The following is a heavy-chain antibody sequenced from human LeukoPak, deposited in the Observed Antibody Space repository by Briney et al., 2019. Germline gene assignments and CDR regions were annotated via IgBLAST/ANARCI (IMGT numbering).Heavy chain of an antibody. V-gene: IGHV4-59*11. CDR3: ARDCRYSSSSFRWFDP. J-gene: IGHJ5*02. CDR1: GGSISRHY. Sequence: SETRSLTCTVAGGSISRHYGSWIRQPPGKGLEWIGYIYYSGSTNYNPSLKSRVTISVDTSKNQFSLKLSSVTAADTAVYYCARDCRYSSSSFRWFDPWGQGTLVTVSS. CDR2: IYYSGST. D-gene: IGHD6-6*01.